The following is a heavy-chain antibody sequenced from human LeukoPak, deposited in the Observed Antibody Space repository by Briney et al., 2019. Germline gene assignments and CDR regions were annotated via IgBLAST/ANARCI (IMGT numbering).Heavy chain of an antibody. CDR3: AKVRSGSWDYFDY. V-gene: IGHV3-23*01. J-gene: IGHJ4*02. CDR2: IRGSGDTT. Sequence: PGGSLRLSCAASGFIFSAYAMTWVRQAPGKGLEWVSTIRGSGDTTYYADSVQGRFTISRDNSKTTLYLQLNSLRAEDTAVYYCAKVRSGSWDYFDYWGQGTLVTVSS. CDR1: GFIFSAYA. D-gene: IGHD6-13*01.